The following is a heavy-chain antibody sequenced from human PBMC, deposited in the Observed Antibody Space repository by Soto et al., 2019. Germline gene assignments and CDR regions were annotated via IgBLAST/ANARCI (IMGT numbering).Heavy chain of an antibody. Sequence: HVQLVESGGGLVKPGGSLSLSCAASGFSFSDYYMNWIRQAPGKGLEWVSYISSTGSTIYYADSVKGRFTISKDNAKNSLHLQMNRLRGEGTAVYYWARGKRKEPVGRGYYYYYYYMDVWGKGTTVTVSS. CDR3: ARGKRKEPVGRGYYYYYYYMDV. D-gene: IGHD3-16*01. V-gene: IGHV3-11*01. CDR1: GFSFSDYY. J-gene: IGHJ6*03. CDR2: ISSTGSTI.